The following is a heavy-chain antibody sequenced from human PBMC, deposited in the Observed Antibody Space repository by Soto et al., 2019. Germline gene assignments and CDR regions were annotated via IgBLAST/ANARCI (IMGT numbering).Heavy chain of an antibody. J-gene: IGHJ6*02. Sequence: EVQLVESGGVVVQPGGSLRLSCAASGFTFDDYAMHWVRQAPGKGLEWVSLISWDGGSTYYADSVKGRFTISRDNSKNPLYLQMNSLRAEDTALYYCAKDMDATVTTALSYYYGMDVWGQGTTVTVSS. CDR2: ISWDGGST. V-gene: IGHV3-43D*04. CDR3: AKDMDATVTTALSYYYGMDV. D-gene: IGHD4-17*01. CDR1: GFTFDDYA.